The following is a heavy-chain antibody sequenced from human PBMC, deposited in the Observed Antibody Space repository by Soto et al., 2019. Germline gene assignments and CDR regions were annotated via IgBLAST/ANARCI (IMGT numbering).Heavy chain of an antibody. J-gene: IGHJ4*02. D-gene: IGHD3-16*02. CDR2: IHNTGNT. CDR3: ARSTYGEGYPHFFAD. Sequence: QVQLQESGPGLVMPSQTLSLTCAVSGGSIDDINSYWTWIRQSPGRSPEWIGYIHNTGNTFYSPSLKLRLAISIDRSKSQFSLKLSAVTAAHTAFYYCARSTYGEGYPHFFADWGQGTLVTVSS. CDR1: GGSIDDINSY. V-gene: IGHV4-30-4*01.